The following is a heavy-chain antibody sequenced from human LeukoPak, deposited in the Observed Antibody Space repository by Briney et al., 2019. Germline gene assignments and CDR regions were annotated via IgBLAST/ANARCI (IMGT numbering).Heavy chain of an antibody. V-gene: IGHV4-34*01. D-gene: IGHD1-26*01. Sequence: SETLSLTCAVYGGSFSGYYWSWIRQPPGKGLEWIGEINHSGSTNYNPSLKSRVTISVDTSKNQFSLKLSSVTAADTAVYYCARVARYSYLGTTGYYYMDVWGKGITVTVSS. CDR3: ARVARYSYLGTTGYYYMDV. CDR2: INHSGST. J-gene: IGHJ6*03. CDR1: GGSFSGYY.